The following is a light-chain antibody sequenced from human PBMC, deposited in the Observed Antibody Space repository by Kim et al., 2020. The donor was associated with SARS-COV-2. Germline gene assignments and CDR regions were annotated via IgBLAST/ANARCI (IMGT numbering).Light chain of an antibody. CDR1: KLGGKF. V-gene: IGLV3-1*01. CDR2: RDD. Sequence: SVSPGQTAPITCFGDKLGGKFASWYQQRPGQSPVLVIYRDDKRASNIPERFAGSNSGSTATLTISGTQTMDEADYYCQTWASGSVVFGGGTKLTVL. J-gene: IGLJ2*01. CDR3: QTWASGSVV.